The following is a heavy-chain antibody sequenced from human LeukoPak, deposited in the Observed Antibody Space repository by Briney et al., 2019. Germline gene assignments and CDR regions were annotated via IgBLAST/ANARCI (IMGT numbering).Heavy chain of an antibody. Sequence: PSETLSLTCTVSGGSIGSYYWGWIRQPPGKGLEWIGSIYYSGSTYYNPSLKSRVTISVDTSKNQFSLKLSSVTAADTAVYYCARCPSWALDWFDPWGQGTLVTVSS. CDR3: ARCPSWALDWFDP. CDR2: IYYSGST. J-gene: IGHJ5*02. CDR1: GGSIGSYY. V-gene: IGHV4-39*01.